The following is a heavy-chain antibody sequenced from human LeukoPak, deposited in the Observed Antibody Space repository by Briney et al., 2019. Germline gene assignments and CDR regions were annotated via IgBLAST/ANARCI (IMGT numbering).Heavy chain of an antibody. V-gene: IGHV1-18*01. J-gene: IGHJ5*02. CDR1: GYTFTSYG. CDR2: ISAYNGNT. Sequence: ASVKVSCKASGYTFTSYGISWVRQAPGQGLEWMGWISAYNGNTNYAQKFQGRVTITADESTSTAYMELSSLRSEDTAVYYCARGQDWFDPWGQGTLVTVSS. CDR3: ARGQDWFDP.